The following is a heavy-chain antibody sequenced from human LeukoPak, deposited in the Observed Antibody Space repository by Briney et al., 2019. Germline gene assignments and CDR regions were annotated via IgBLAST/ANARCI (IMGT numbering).Heavy chain of an antibody. Sequence: ASVKVSCKASEYTFTSYDINWVRQATGQGLEWMGWMNPNSGNTVYAQKFQGRVTMTRDTSISTAYMELSSLRSEDTAMYYCAPGDSSGSPLDYWGQGTLVTVSS. CDR1: EYTFTSYD. CDR2: MNPNSGNT. V-gene: IGHV1-8*01. CDR3: APGDSSGSPLDY. J-gene: IGHJ4*02. D-gene: IGHD3-22*01.